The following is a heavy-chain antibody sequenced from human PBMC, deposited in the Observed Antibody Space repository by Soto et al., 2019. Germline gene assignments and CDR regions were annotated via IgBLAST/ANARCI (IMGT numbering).Heavy chain of an antibody. V-gene: IGHV1-69*01. D-gene: IGHD3-10*01. Sequence: QVQLVQSGAEVKKPGSSVKVSCKASGGTFSSYAISWVRQAPGQGLEWMGGLIPIFDTANYAQKFQGRVTITADESTSTAYMELSSLRSEDTAVYYCARDQGGGGFGDSYGMDVWGQGTTVTVSS. CDR2: LIPIFDTA. CDR1: GGTFSSYA. CDR3: ARDQGGGGFGDSYGMDV. J-gene: IGHJ6*02.